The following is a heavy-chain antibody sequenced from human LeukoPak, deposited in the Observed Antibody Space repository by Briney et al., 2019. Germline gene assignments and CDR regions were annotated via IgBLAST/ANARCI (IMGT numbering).Heavy chain of an antibody. V-gene: IGHV4-61*02. J-gene: IGHJ6*03. Sequence: PSETLSLTCTVSGGSISSGNYYWRWIRQPAGKGLEWIGRIGMSGSTNYNPSFRSRVTISTDTSKNQFSLKLSSVTAADTAVYYCARSSTTDANHYYYYYMDVWGRGTTVTVSS. CDR2: IGMSGST. CDR3: ARSSTTDANHYYYYYMDV. D-gene: IGHD2-2*01. CDR1: GGSISSGNYY.